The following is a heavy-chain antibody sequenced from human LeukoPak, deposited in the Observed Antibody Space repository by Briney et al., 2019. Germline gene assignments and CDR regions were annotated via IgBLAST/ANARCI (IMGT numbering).Heavy chain of an antibody. Sequence: AAVWDSCKAFGYSLTKYYVHCVRQGPGQGREWMGEINPSGGSTSYAQKFQGTITVTRDTYTNTVYMDLSSLRSEDTATYYCARGAPTTRIGTGRFDYWGQGSLLTVAS. CDR2: INPSGGST. CDR1: GYSLTKYY. D-gene: IGHD3/OR15-3a*01. V-gene: IGHV1-46*01. J-gene: IGHJ4*02. CDR3: ARGAPTTRIGTGRFDY.